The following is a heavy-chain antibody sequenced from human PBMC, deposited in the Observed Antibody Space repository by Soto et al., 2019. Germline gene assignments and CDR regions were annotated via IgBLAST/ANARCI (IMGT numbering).Heavy chain of an antibody. CDR1: GGSFSGYY. Sequence: SETLSLTCAVYGGSFSGYYWSWIRQPPGKGLEWIGEINHSGSTNYNPSLKSRVTISVDTSKNQFSLKLSSVTAADTAVYYCARGPPLRFNDFWSGYPKPRRNYFDYWGQGTLVTVSS. D-gene: IGHD3-3*01. V-gene: IGHV4-34*01. J-gene: IGHJ4*02. CDR3: ARGPPLRFNDFWSGYPKPRRNYFDY. CDR2: INHSGST.